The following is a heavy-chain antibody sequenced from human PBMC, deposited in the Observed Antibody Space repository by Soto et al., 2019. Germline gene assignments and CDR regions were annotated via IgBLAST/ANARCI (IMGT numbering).Heavy chain of an antibody. CDR1: GYTFTDYG. J-gene: IGHJ4*02. Sequence: ASVKVSCKASGYTFTDYGISWVRQAPGQGLQWMGWISSYSGLTNYPQKLQGRVTMTTDTSTSTAYMELRNLTSDDTAMYYCARDRRRITVAGTLDSWGLGTLVTVPQ. CDR2: ISSYSGLT. CDR3: ARDRRRITVAGTLDS. D-gene: IGHD6-19*01. V-gene: IGHV1-18*04.